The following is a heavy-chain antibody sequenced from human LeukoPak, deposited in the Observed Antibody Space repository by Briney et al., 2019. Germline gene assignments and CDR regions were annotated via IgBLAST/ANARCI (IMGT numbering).Heavy chain of an antibody. J-gene: IGHJ6*02. CDR1: GYTFTSYD. D-gene: IGHD4-23*01. V-gene: IGHV1-8*01. CDR2: MNPNSGNT. Sequence: ASVKVSCKASGYTFTSYDINWVRQATGQGLEWMGWMNPNSGNTGYAQKFQGRVTMTRNTSISTAYMELSSLRSEDTAVYYCATPTQLLFYLGKEVLGQGTTVTVSS. CDR3: ATPTQLLFYLGKEV.